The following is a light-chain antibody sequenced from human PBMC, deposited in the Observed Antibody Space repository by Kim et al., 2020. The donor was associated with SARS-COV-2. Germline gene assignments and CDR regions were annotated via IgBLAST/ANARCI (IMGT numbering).Light chain of an antibody. J-gene: IGKJ5*01. V-gene: IGKV1D-16*01. CDR1: QDINIW. CDR2: AAS. CDR3: QQYVSYPNT. Sequence: SVGDRVTVTCRASQDINIWLDWYQQRPGKAPKSLIYAASNLQTGVPGRFSGSGSGTEFTLTIRSLQPEDFATYYCQQYVSYPNTFGKGTRLEIK.